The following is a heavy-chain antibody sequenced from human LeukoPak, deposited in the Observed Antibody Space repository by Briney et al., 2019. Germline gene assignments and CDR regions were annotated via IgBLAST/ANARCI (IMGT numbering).Heavy chain of an antibody. Sequence: GGSLRRSCAASGFTVSSNYMSWVRQAPGKGLEWVSVIYSGGSTYYADSVKGRFTISRDNSKNTLYLQMNSLRAEDTAVYYCARDNRLDYYYGMDVWGQGTTVTVSS. CDR2: IYSGGST. CDR3: ARDNRLDYYYGMDV. J-gene: IGHJ6*02. V-gene: IGHV3-53*01. D-gene: IGHD1-14*01. CDR1: GFTVSSNY.